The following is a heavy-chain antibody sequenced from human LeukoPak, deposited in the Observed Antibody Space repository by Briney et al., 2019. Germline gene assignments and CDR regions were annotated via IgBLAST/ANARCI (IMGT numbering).Heavy chain of an antibody. Sequence: PGRSLRLSCAASGFTFSGYGMHWVRQAPGKGLEWVAVISYDGSNKYYADSVKGQFTISRDNSKNTLYLQMNSLRAEDTAVYYCAKTPTVNYYYGMDVWGQGTTVTVSS. CDR1: GFTFSGYG. D-gene: IGHD4-11*01. CDR2: ISYDGSNK. J-gene: IGHJ6*02. V-gene: IGHV3-30*18. CDR3: AKTPTVNYYYGMDV.